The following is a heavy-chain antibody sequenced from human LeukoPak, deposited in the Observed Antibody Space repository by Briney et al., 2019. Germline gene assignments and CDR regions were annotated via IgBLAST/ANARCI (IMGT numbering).Heavy chain of an antibody. Sequence: PGGSLRLSCAASGFTFCVYGMYWVRQAPGKGLEWVSGIRCDGGDKDYADSVKGRFTISRDNSKNTRYLQMNSLRAEDTAVYYCARDRSSWYSVYYFTYGGQGTLVTAPS. CDR2: IRCDGGDK. J-gene: IGHJ4*02. CDR1: GFTFCVYG. V-gene: IGHV3-30*02. D-gene: IGHD6-13*01. CDR3: ARDRSSWYSVYYFTY.